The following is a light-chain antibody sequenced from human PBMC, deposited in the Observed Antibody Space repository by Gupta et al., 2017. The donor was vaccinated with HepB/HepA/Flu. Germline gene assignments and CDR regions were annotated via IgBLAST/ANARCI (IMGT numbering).Light chain of an antibody. Sequence: EIVLPQSPATLSLSPGERATLSCRASQSISYYVAWYQQKPGQAPRLLIYDASRRATGTPARFSGSGSGTDFTLIINSLEPEDFAVYYCQQRSDWPRTFGQGTKMEI. J-gene: IGKJ1*01. CDR2: DAS. V-gene: IGKV3-11*01. CDR1: QSISYY. CDR3: QQRSDWPRT.